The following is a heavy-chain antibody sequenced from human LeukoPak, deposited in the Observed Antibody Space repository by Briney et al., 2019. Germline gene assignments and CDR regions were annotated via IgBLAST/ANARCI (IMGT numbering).Heavy chain of an antibody. V-gene: IGHV3-23*01. J-gene: IGHJ5*02. D-gene: IGHD1-26*01. Sequence: PGGSLRLSCLASGVSLSDYYMSWIRQAPGKGLEWVSAISGSGGSTYYADSVKGRFTISRDNSKNTLYLQMNSLRAEDTAVYYCAKDPWETLDSRFDPWGQGTLVTVSS. CDR3: AKDPWETLDSRFDP. CDR1: GVSLSDYY. CDR2: ISGSGGST.